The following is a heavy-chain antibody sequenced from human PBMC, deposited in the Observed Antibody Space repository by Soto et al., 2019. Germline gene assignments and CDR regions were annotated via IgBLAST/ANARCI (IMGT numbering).Heavy chain of an antibody. J-gene: IGHJ6*02. D-gene: IGHD3-22*01. CDR1: GYTFTGYY. Sequence: ASVKVSCKASGYTFTGYYMHWVRQAPGQGREWMGWINPNSGGTNYAQKFQGRVTMTRDTSISTAYMELSRLRSDDTAVYYCARPRLNYYDSSGYYRAYYYYGMDVWGQGTTVTV. CDR2: INPNSGGT. V-gene: IGHV1-2*02. CDR3: ARPRLNYYDSSGYYRAYYYYGMDV.